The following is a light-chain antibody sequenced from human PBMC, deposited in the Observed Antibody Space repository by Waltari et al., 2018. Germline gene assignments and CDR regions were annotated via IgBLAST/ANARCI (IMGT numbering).Light chain of an antibody. V-gene: IGKV4-1*01. CDR1: QRVLYSSNNKNY. CDR2: WAS. J-gene: IGKJ2*01. Sequence: DIVMTQSPDSLAVSLGERATINCKSSQRVLYSSNNKNYLAWYQQKPGQPPKLLIYWASTRESVVPDRFIGSGSGTDFTLTISSLQAEDVAVYYCQQYYSTPPYTFGQGTKVEIK. CDR3: QQYYSTPPYT.